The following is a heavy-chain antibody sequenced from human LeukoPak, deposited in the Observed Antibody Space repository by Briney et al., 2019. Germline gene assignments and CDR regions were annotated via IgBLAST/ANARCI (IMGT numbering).Heavy chain of an antibody. J-gene: IGHJ6*02. D-gene: IGHD2-8*01. V-gene: IGHV5-10-1*01. CDR2: IDPSDSYT. CDR3: ARPMAGSGGYYYYDMDV. Sequence: GESLRISFKGSGYRFTSYWISWVRPMPGKGLEWMGSIDPSDSYTDYSPSFQGHVTISADKSISTAYLQWSSLKASDTATYSCARPMAGSGGYYYYDMDVWGQGTTVTVSS. CDR1: GYRFTSYW.